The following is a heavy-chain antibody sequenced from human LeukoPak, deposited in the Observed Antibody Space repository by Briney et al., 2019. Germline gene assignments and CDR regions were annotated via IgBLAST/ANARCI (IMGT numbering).Heavy chain of an antibody. D-gene: IGHD5-18*01. CDR1: GLTFSSYW. CDR2: IKYDGSEE. J-gene: IGHJ4*02. V-gene: IGHV3-7*05. Sequence: PGGSLRLSCAASGLTFSSYWMSWVRQAPGRGLEWVANIKYDGSEEYYVDSVKGRFTISSDNAKNSLYLQMNSLRAEDTAVYYCAASQGCNYGPFDYWGQGALVTVSS. CDR3: AASQGCNYGPFDY.